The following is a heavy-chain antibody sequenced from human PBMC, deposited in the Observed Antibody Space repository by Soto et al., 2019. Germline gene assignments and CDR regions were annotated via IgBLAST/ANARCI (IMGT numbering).Heavy chain of an antibody. CDR3: ARTILIRYLDN. D-gene: IGHD2-8*01. J-gene: IGHJ4*02. CDR2: IDQGGLET. V-gene: IGHV3-7*03. Sequence: EVQLVQSGGGLVQPGGSLRLSCEASGFTFSHYWMSWVRQAPGKGLEWVAFIDQGGLETHYADSVKGRLTLSRDNAKNTVLLEMRSLRAVDTAMYYCARTILIRYLDNWGQGTPVTVSS. CDR1: GFTFSHYW.